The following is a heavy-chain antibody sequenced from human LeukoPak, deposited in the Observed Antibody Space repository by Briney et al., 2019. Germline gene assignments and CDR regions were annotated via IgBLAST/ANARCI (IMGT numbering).Heavy chain of an antibody. CDR2: ISTGGSTI. D-gene: IGHD1-14*01. Sequence: GGSLRLSCAASGFTFNIYELNWVRQAPGKGLEWVSYISTGGSTIYYADSVKGRFTISRDNAKNSLYLQMNSLRVEDTAVYYCARTMNQLLNFDFWGQGTLVTVSS. J-gene: IGHJ4*02. CDR1: GFTFNIYE. V-gene: IGHV3-48*03. CDR3: ARTMNQLLNFDF.